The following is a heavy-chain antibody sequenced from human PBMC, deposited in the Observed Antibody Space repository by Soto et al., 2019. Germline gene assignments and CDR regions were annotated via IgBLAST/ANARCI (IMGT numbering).Heavy chain of an antibody. CDR1: GVTVTSNY. Sequence: EVQLVQSGGGLVQPGGSLRLSCAGYGVTVTSNYMNWVRQAPGKGLEWVSVIYSGENAYYADSVAGRFTISRDNSKNTLYLQMNSLRVEDTAVYYCARDLDAFDTWGQGTTGIVSS. J-gene: IGHJ3*02. V-gene: IGHV3-53*01. CDR3: ARDLDAFDT. CDR2: IYSGENA.